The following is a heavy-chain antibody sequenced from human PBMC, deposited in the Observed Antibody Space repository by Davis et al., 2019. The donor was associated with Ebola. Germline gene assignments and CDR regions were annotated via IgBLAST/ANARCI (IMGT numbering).Heavy chain of an antibody. D-gene: IGHD1-26*01. CDR1: GGSISSYY. J-gene: IGHJ4*02. CDR2: IYYSGST. Sequence: SETLSLTCTVSGGSISSYYWSWIQQLPGKGLEWIGYIYYSGSTNYNPSLKSRVTISVDTSKNQFSLKLSSVTAADTAVYYCAREIFRGPFDYWGQGTLVTVSS. V-gene: IGHV4-59*01. CDR3: AREIFRGPFDY.